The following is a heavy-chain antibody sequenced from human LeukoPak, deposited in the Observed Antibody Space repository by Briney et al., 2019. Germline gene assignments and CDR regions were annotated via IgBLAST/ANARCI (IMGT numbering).Heavy chain of an antibody. V-gene: IGHV3-48*01. CDR2: ISSSISAI. Sequence: PGGSLRLSCAASGFTFSSYSVSWVRQAPGKGLEWVSYISSSISAIYYADSVKGRFTISRDNAKNTLYLQMNSLRAEDTAVYYCAKVGTMVRGVVGNWFDPWGQGTLVTVSS. CDR1: GFTFSSYS. D-gene: IGHD3-10*01. J-gene: IGHJ5*02. CDR3: AKVGTMVRGVVGNWFDP.